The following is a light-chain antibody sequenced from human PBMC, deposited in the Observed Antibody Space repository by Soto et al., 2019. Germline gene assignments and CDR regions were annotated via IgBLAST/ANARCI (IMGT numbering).Light chain of an antibody. CDR1: QSISSY. Sequence: DIQMTQSPSSLSASVGDRVAITCRASQSISSYLNWYQLKPGKAPKLLIYAASSLQSGVPSRFGGSGSGTDFTLTISSLQPEDFATYYCQQSYSTPYTFGQGTKLEIK. CDR2: AAS. V-gene: IGKV1-39*01. CDR3: QQSYSTPYT. J-gene: IGKJ2*01.